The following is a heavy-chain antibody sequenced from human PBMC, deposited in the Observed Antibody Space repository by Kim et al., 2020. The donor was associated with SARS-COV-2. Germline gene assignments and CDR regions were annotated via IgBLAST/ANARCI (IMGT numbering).Heavy chain of an antibody. CDR2: ISSSSSYT. D-gene: IGHD6-6*01. CDR1: GFTFSDYY. Sequence: GGSLRLSCAASGFTFSDYYMSWIRQAPGKGLEWVSYISSSSSYTNYADSVKGRFTISRDNAKNSLYLQMNSLRAEDTAVYYCARDRLGGLVREDYYGMDVWGQGTTVTVSS. J-gene: IGHJ6*02. CDR3: ARDRLGGLVREDYYGMDV. V-gene: IGHV3-11*06.